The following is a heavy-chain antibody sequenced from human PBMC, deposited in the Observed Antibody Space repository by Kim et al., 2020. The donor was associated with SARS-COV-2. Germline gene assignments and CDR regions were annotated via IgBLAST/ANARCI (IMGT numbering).Heavy chain of an antibody. V-gene: IGHV4-59*08. CDR3: ARHPDGRWADY. J-gene: IGHJ4*02. CDR2: T. D-gene: IGHD3-16*01. Sequence: TNYNPSLKSQVTISVDTTKNQLSLKMISLTAADTAVYYCARHPDGRWADYWGQGTLVTVSS.